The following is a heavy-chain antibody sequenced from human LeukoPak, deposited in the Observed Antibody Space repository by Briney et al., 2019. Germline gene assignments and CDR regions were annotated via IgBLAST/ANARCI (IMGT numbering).Heavy chain of an antibody. J-gene: IGHJ6*02. CDR3: ARETRRLYYEDYHGMDV. CDR2: ISGYNGNT. V-gene: IGHV1-18*01. CDR1: GYTFTSYG. D-gene: IGHD3-16*01. Sequence: PEASVKVSCKASGYTFTSYGISWVRQAPGQGLEWLGWISGYNGNTNYGQKVRGRVTMTTDTSTTTAYMELRSLRSDDTAVYYCARETRRLYYEDYHGMDVWGQGTTVTVSS.